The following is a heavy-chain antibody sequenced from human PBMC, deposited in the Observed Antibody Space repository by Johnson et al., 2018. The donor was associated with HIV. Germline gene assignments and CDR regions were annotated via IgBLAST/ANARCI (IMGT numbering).Heavy chain of an antibody. Sequence: VQLVESGGGLVQPGGSLRLSCAGSEFTFNSYWMSWVRQAPGDRLERLTTINKDGGEEYYVDSVKGRFTVSRDNAKKSLYLEMTSLRVDDTAVYYCARESTPWGGDYVSYGLDVWGRGTKVAVSS. J-gene: IGHJ3*01. D-gene: IGHD5-18*01. V-gene: IGHV3-7*01. CDR2: INKDGGEE. CDR3: ARESTPWGGDYVSYGLDV. CDR1: EFTFNSYW.